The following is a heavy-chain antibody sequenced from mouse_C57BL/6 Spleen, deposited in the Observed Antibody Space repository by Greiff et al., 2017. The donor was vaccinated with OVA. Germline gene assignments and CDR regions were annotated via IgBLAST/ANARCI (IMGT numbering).Heavy chain of an antibody. CDR1: GYTFTSYW. Sequence: QVQLQQPGAELVKPGASVKLSCKASGYTFTSYWMHWVKQRPGQGLEWIGMVHPNSGSTNYNEKFKSKATLTVDKSSSTAYMLLSSLTSEDSAVYYCARGGDGYYSAMDYWGQGTSVTVAS. CDR3: ARGGDGYYSAMDY. V-gene: IGHV1-64*01. D-gene: IGHD2-3*01. CDR2: VHPNSGST. J-gene: IGHJ4*01.